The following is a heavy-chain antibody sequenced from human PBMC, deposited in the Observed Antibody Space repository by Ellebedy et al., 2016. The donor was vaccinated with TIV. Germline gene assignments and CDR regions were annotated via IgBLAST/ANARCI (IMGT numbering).Heavy chain of an antibody. CDR3: ARGTYSSSWYGMDV. Sequence: AASVKVSCKASGGTFSSYSMIWVRQAPGQGLEWMGGIIPIFGTPDYAQSFQGRVTITADTSTSTAYMELSSLRSEDTAVYYCARGTYSSSWYGMDVWGQGTPVTVSS. CDR2: IIPIFGTP. CDR1: GGTFSSYS. J-gene: IGHJ6*02. D-gene: IGHD6-13*01. V-gene: IGHV1-69*06.